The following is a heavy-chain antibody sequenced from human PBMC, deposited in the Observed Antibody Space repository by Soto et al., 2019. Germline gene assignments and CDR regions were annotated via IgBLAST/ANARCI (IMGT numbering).Heavy chain of an antibody. Sequence: SETLSLTCTVSGGSISSSSYYWGWIRQPPGKGLEWIGSIYYSGSTYYNPSLKSRVTISVDTSKNQFSLKLSSVTAADTAVYYCARLFLYYGSGSNYFDYWGQGTLVTVS. V-gene: IGHV4-39*01. D-gene: IGHD3-10*01. CDR3: ARLFLYYGSGSNYFDY. J-gene: IGHJ4*02. CDR1: GGSISSSSYY. CDR2: IYYSGST.